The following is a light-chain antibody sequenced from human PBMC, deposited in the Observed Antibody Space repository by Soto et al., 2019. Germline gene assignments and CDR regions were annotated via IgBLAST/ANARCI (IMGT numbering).Light chain of an antibody. CDR2: EVS. CDR1: SSDVGGYNY. CDR3: SSYTSSSTLV. V-gene: IGLV2-14*01. Sequence: QSALTQPASVSGSPGQSITISCTGTSSDVGGYNYVSWYQQHPGKAPKLMIYEVSNRPPGVSNRFSGSKSGNRASLTLSGVQAEDEAGYYCSSYTSSSTLVFGGGTKLTVL. J-gene: IGLJ3*02.